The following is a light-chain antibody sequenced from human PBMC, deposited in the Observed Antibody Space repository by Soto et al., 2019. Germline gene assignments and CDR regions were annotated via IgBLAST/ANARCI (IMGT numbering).Light chain of an antibody. CDR3: ATWDSSLSVVV. V-gene: IGLV1-51*02. Sequence: PPSVTAYPGEESIIFDSRISSNIGNNYVSWYQQPPGTAPNLLIYEDNRRRSGIPDRFSGSKSGTSATLGITGLQTGDEADYYCATWDSSLSVVVFGGGTKVTGL. CDR2: EDN. CDR1: SSNIGNNY. J-gene: IGLJ2*01.